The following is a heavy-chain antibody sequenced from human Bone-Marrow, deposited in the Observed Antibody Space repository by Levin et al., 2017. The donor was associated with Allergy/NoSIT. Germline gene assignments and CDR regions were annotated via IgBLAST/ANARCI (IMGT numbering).Heavy chain of an antibody. CDR3: AREVSGGSIADY. CDR1: GFTFSSYA. D-gene: IGHD2-15*01. Sequence: LSSETLSLTCAASGFTFSSYAMSWVRQAPGKGLEWVSAISGSGGRTYYADSVKGRFSISRDNSKNTLYLQMNSLKAEDTAVYYCAREVSGGSIADYWGQGTQVTVSS. V-gene: IGHV3-23*01. CDR2: ISGSGGRT. J-gene: IGHJ4*02.